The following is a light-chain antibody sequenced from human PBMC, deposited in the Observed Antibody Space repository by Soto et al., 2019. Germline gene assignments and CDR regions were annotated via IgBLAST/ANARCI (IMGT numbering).Light chain of an antibody. V-gene: IGKV3-20*01. CDR2: GSS. CDR1: QTIKDNY. J-gene: IGKJ2*01. Sequence: EVVLTQSPGTLSLSPGERATLSCRASQTIKDNYLAWYQQRPSQAPRLLIYGSSDRATGIPDRFSGSGSGTDFSLTISRLEPEDFAVYYCHQYGSSPPYTFGQGTKLEI. CDR3: HQYGSSPPYT.